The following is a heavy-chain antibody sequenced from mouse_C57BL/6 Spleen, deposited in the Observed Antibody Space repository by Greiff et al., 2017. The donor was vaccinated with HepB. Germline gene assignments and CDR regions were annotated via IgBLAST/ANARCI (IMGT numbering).Heavy chain of an antibody. Sequence: QVQLQQPGAELVRPGTSVKLSCKASGYTFTSYWMHWVKQRPGQGLEWIGVIDPSDSYTNYNQKFKGKATLTVDTPSSTAYMQLSSLTSEDSAVYYCARSPIRDYAMDYWGQGTSVTVSS. V-gene: IGHV1-59*01. J-gene: IGHJ4*01. CDR3: ARSPIRDYAMDY. CDR1: GYTFTSYW. CDR2: IDPSDSYT.